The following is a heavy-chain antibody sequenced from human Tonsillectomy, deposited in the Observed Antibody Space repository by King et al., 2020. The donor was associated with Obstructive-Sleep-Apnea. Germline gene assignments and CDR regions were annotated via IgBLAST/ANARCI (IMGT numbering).Heavy chain of an antibody. D-gene: IGHD6-19*01. CDR2: IDPSDSYT. V-gene: IGHV5-10-1*01. CDR3: ARPTPGGWGLIDY. CDR1: GYGFTNYW. J-gene: IGHJ4*02. Sequence: VQLVESGAEVKKPGESLRISCQGSGYGFTNYWIIWVRQLPGKGLEWMGKIDPSDSYTNYSPSFQGHVTISADKSISTAYLQWSSLKASDSAMYFCARPTPGGWGLIDYWGQGTLVPVSS.